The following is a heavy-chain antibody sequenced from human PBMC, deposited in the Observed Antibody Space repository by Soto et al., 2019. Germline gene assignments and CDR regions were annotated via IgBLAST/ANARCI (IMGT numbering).Heavy chain of an antibody. J-gene: IGHJ4*02. CDR3: ASLGPDYGDYALDY. CDR1: GFTFSSYE. CDR2: ISSSGSTI. Sequence: EVQLVESGGGLVQPGGSLRLSCAASGFTFSSYEMNWVHQAPGKGLEWVSYISSSGSTIYYADSVKGRFTISRDNAKNSLYLQMNSLRAEDTAVYYCASLGPDYGDYALDYWGQGTLVTVSS. D-gene: IGHD4-17*01. V-gene: IGHV3-48*03.